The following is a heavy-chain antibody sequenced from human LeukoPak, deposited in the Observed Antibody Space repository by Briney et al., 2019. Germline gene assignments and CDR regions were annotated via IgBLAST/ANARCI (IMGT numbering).Heavy chain of an antibody. D-gene: IGHD6-6*01. CDR3: TTDPWASSSSAPGDY. Sequence: PGRSLRLSCAASGFTFDDYAMHWVRQAPGKGLEWVSGISWNSGSIGYADSVKGRFTISRDNAKNSLYLQMNSLRAEDTALYYCTTDPWASSSSAPGDYWGQGTLVTVSS. CDR2: ISWNSGSI. J-gene: IGHJ4*02. CDR1: GFTFDDYA. V-gene: IGHV3-9*01.